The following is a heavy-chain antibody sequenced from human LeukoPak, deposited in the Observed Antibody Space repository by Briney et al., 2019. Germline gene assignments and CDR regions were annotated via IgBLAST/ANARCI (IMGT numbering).Heavy chain of an antibody. J-gene: IGHJ3*02. CDR3: ARGGIVVVTDAFDI. CDR2: IYYSGST. CDR1: GGSISSGDYY. D-gene: IGHD3-22*01. Sequence: SHTLSLTCTVSGGSISSGDYYWSWIPQPPGKGLGWIGYIYYSGSTYYNPSLKSRVTISVDTSKNPFSLKLSSVTAVDTAVYYCARGGIVVVTDAFDIWGQGTMVTVS. V-gene: IGHV4-30-4*01.